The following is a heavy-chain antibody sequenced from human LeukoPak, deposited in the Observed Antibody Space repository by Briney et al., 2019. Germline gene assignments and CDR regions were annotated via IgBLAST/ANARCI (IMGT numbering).Heavy chain of an antibody. V-gene: IGHV1-18*01. CDR1: GYTFTSYG. D-gene: IGHD1-26*01. Sequence: ASVKVSCKASGYTFTSYGISWVRQAPGQGLEWMGWISAYNGDTNYAQKLQGRVTMTTDTSTSTAYMELRSLRSDGTAVYYCARSLLPKEAFDIWGQGTMVTVSS. CDR3: ARSLLPKEAFDI. CDR2: ISAYNGDT. J-gene: IGHJ3*02.